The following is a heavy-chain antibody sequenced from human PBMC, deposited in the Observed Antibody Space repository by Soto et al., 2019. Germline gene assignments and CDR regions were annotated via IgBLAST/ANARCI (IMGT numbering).Heavy chain of an antibody. V-gene: IGHV1-18*01. Sequence: ASVKVSCTASGYTFTSYGISWVRQAPGQGLEWMGWISAYNGNTNYAQKLQGRVTMTTDTSTSTAYMELRSLRSDDTAVYYCARVSYGSGYDAFDTWGQGTMVTVSS. J-gene: IGHJ3*02. CDR1: GYTFTSYG. CDR2: ISAYNGNT. D-gene: IGHD3-10*01. CDR3: ARVSYGSGYDAFDT.